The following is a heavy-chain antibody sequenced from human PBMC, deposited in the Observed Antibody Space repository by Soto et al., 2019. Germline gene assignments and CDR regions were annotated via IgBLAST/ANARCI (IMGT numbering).Heavy chain of an antibody. D-gene: IGHD4-17*01. Sequence: GSLRLSCAASGFTFSSYAISWVRQAPGKGLEWVSAISGSGGSTYYADSVKGRLTVSRDNSKNTLYLQMNSLRAEDTAVYYCAKCPDYGDSGGLRDYWGQGTLVTVSS. CDR1: GFTFSSYA. J-gene: IGHJ4*02. V-gene: IGHV3-23*01. CDR2: ISGSGGST. CDR3: AKCPDYGDSGGLRDY.